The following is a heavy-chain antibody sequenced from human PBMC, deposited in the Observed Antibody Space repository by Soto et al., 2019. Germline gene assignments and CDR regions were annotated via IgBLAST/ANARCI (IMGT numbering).Heavy chain of an antibody. J-gene: IGHJ4*02. CDR1: GFTFDDYA. V-gene: IGHV3-9*01. D-gene: IGHD3-3*01. CDR3: AKDYDFWSGLFDY. CDR2: ISWNSGSI. Sequence: EVQLVESGGGLVQPGRSLRLSCAASGFTFDDYAMHWVRQAPGKGLEWVSGISWNSGSIGYADSVKGRFTISRDNAKNSLYLQMNSLRAEDTALYYCAKDYDFWSGLFDYWGQGTLVTXSS.